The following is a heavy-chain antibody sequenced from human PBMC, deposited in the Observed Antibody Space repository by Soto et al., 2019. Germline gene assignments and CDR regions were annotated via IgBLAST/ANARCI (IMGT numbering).Heavy chain of an antibody. CDR1: GDSISSGGFS. Sequence: SETLSLTCAVSGDSISSGGFSWSWIRQPPGKGLEWIGYIYHSGTSFYNPSLKSRVTISVDGSKNQFSLKLSSVTAADTAVYYCARGYYDILTGYYFDYWGQGTLVTVSS. CDR2: IYHSGTS. CDR3: ARGYYDILTGYYFDY. J-gene: IGHJ4*02. V-gene: IGHV4-30-2*01. D-gene: IGHD3-9*01.